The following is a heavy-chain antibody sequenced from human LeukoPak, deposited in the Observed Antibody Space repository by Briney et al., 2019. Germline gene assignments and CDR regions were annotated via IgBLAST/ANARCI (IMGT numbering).Heavy chain of an antibody. V-gene: IGHV4-59*01. CDR3: ARGGIAARKGVFDY. CDR2: IYYSGGT. Sequence: SETLSLTCTVSGGSISSYYWSWIRQPPGKGLEWIGYIYYSGGTNYNPSLKSRVTISVDTSKNQFSLKLSSVTAADTAVYYCARGGIAARKGVFDYWGQGTLVTVSS. CDR1: GGSISSYY. J-gene: IGHJ4*02. D-gene: IGHD6-6*01.